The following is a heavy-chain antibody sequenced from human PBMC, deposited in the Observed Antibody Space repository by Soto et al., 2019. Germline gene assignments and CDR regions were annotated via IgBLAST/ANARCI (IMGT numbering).Heavy chain of an antibody. J-gene: IGHJ6*02. D-gene: IGHD1-26*01. CDR3: ARVEGIVGANYYYYGMDV. V-gene: IGHV1-69*02. CDR2: IIPILGIA. CDR1: GGTFSSYT. Sequence: GASVKVSCKASGGTFSSYTISWVRQAPGQGLEWMGRIIPILGIANYAQKFQGRVTITADKSTSTAYMELSSLRSEDTAVYYCARVEGIVGANYYYYGMDVWGQGTTVTVSS.